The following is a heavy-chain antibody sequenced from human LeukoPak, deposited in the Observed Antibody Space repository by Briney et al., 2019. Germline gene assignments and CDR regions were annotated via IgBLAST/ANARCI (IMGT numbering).Heavy chain of an antibody. CDR2: IGSSSSTI. CDR3: ARGAMVTVHWYFDL. J-gene: IGHJ2*01. V-gene: IGHV3-48*03. D-gene: IGHD5-18*01. Sequence: PGGSLRLSCAASGFTFSSYEMNWVRQAPGKGLEWVSYIGSSSSTIYYGDSVKGRFTISRDNAKNSLYLQMNSLRAEDTAVYYCARGAMVTVHWYFDLWGRGTLVTVSS. CDR1: GFTFSSYE.